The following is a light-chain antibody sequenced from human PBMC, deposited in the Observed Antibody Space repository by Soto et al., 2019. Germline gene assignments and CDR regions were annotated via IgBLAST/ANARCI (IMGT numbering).Light chain of an antibody. CDR2: GAS. CDR3: KQYGSSPET. Sequence: PGEGATLSCRVSQSVSSSYLAWYQQKPGQAPRLLIYGASSRATGIPDRFSGSGSGTDFTLTIRRLEPEEFAVYYCKQYGSSPETFGQGTKVDLK. V-gene: IGKV3-20*01. CDR1: QSVSSSY. J-gene: IGKJ1*01.